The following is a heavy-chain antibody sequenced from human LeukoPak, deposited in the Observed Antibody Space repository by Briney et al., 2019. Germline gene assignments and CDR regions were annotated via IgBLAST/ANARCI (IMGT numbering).Heavy chain of an antibody. V-gene: IGHV3-23*01. D-gene: IGHD1-26*01. CDR2: ISGSGGGT. Sequence: GGSLRLSCAASGFTFSSIAMSWVRQAPDKGLEWVSTISGSGGGTYYADSVKGRFTISRDDSKNTLYLQMNSLRADDTAVYYCAKDLGRYRDNFFDYWGQGNLVTVSS. CDR3: AKDLGRYRDNFFDY. J-gene: IGHJ4*02. CDR1: GFTFSSIA.